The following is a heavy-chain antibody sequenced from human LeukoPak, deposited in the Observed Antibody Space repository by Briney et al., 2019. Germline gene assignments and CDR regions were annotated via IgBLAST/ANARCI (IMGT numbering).Heavy chain of an antibody. J-gene: IGHJ6*02. CDR1: GGSFSGYY. V-gene: IGHV4-34*01. CDR3: ARGRYCSSTSCYTYYYYYGMDV. CDR2: INHSGST. Sequence: PSETLSLTCAVYGGSFSGYYWSWIRQPPGKGLEWIGEINHSGSTYYNPSLKSRVTISVDTSKNQFSLKLSSVTAADTAVYYCARGRYCSSTSCYTYYYYYGMDVWGQGTTVTVSS. D-gene: IGHD2-2*02.